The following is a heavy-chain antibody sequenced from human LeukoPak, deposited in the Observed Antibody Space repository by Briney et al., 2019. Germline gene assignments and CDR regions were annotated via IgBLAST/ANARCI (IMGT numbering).Heavy chain of an antibody. J-gene: IGHJ4*02. D-gene: IGHD2-15*01. CDR2: ISGSGGST. CDR1: GFTFNNYA. V-gene: IGHV3-23*01. CDR3: ARERYCSGGSCYGPHTYYFDY. Sequence: PGGSLRLSCAASGFTFNNYAMSWVRQAPGKGLEWVSAISGSGGSTYYADSVKGRFTISRDNSKNTLYLQMNSLRAEDTAVYYCARERYCSGGSCYGPHTYYFDYWGQGTLVTVSS.